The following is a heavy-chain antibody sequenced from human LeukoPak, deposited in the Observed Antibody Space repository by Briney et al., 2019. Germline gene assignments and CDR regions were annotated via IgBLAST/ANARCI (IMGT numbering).Heavy chain of an antibody. CDR1: GVSVSSANYY. V-gene: IGHV4-61*01. CDR2: IYYRGDI. CDR3: ATNKDWAEAD. D-gene: IGHD3/OR15-3a*01. J-gene: IGHJ4*02. Sequence: SETLSLTCTVSGVSVSSANYYWSWIRQPPGQGLEWIGNIYYRGDINHNPSLKSRVIISIDTSKNQFSLKVTSLTAADTAVYYCATNKDWAEADWGQGTLVIVSS.